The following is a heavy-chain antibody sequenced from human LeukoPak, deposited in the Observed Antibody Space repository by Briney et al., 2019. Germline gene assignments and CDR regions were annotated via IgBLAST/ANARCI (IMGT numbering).Heavy chain of an antibody. Sequence: GGSLRLSCAASGFTFSRYGMHWVRQPPGKGLDWVAFIRYDGNDKYYVDSVKGRFTISRDNSKNTLYLQMNSLRAEDTAVYYCAKEIGTYYFDCWGQGTLVTDSS. CDR2: IRYDGNDK. CDR3: AKEIGTYYFDC. CDR1: GFTFSRYG. V-gene: IGHV3-30*02. D-gene: IGHD1-1*01. J-gene: IGHJ4*02.